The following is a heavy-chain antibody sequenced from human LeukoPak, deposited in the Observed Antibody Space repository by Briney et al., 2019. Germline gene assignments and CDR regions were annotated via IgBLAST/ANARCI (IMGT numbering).Heavy chain of an antibody. Sequence: SVKVSCKASGYTFTSYSMNWVRQPPGQGLEWMGGIIPIFGTANYAQKFQGRVTITADKSTSTAYMELSSLRSEDTAVYYCARDPGSGYEEHFDYWGQGTLVTVSS. J-gene: IGHJ4*02. V-gene: IGHV1-69*06. D-gene: IGHD5-12*01. CDR2: IIPIFGTA. CDR3: ARDPGSGYEEHFDY. CDR1: GYTFTSYS.